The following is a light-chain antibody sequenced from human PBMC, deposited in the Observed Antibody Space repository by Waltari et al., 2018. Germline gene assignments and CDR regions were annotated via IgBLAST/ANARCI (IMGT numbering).Light chain of an antibody. CDR3: QQYNSYSWT. J-gene: IGKJ1*01. CDR2: KAS. V-gene: IGKV1-5*03. Sequence: DIQMTQSPSTLSASVGDRVTITCRASQSISSWLAWYQQKPGKAPKLLFYKASSLESGVPSRVSGSGSGTEFTLTISSLQPDDFATYYCQQYNSYSWTFGQGTKVEIK. CDR1: QSISSW.